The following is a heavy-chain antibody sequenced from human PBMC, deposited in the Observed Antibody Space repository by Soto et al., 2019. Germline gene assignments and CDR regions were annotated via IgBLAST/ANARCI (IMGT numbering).Heavy chain of an antibody. Sequence: QVQLQESGPGLVKPSETLSLTCTVSGGSVSSDNYYWSWIRQPPGKGLEWIGYIYYSGSTNYNPSLKSRVTISVDTSKNQFSLKLSSVTAAYTAVYYCVRDTRYCSSTSCYRDGMDVWGQGTTVTVSS. J-gene: IGHJ6*02. V-gene: IGHV4-61*01. CDR2: IYYSGST. CDR1: GGSVSSDNYY. CDR3: VRDTRYCSSTSCYRDGMDV. D-gene: IGHD2-2*01.